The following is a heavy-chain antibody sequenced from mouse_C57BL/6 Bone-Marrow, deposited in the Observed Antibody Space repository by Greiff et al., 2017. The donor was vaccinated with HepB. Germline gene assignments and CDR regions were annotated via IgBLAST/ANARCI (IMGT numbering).Heavy chain of an antibody. Sequence: QVQLQQSGAELVRPGTSVKVSCKASGYAFTNYLIEWVKQRPGQGLEWIGVINPGSGGTNYNEKFKGKATLTADKSSSTAYMQLSSLTSEDSAVYFCARQGDGYYTSFAYWGQGTLVTVSA. D-gene: IGHD2-3*01. CDR1: GYAFTNYL. CDR2: INPGSGGT. V-gene: IGHV1-54*01. CDR3: ARQGDGYYTSFAY. J-gene: IGHJ3*01.